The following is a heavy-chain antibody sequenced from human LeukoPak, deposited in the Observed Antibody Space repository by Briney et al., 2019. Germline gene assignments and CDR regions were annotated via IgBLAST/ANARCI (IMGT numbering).Heavy chain of an antibody. V-gene: IGHV1-2*02. CDR2: INPNSGGS. D-gene: IGHD1-26*01. CDR3: ARGDGSYPGNVFDI. J-gene: IGHJ3*02. Sequence: ASVKVSCKASGYTFTSYGISWVRQAPGQGLEWMGWINPNSGGSNYAQKFQGRVTMTRDTSITTAYMELTNLRSDDTGVYYCARGDGSYPGNVFDIWGQGTMVTVSS. CDR1: GYTFTSYG.